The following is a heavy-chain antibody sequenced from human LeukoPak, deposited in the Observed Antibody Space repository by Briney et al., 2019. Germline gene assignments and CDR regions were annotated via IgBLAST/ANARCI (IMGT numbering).Heavy chain of an antibody. D-gene: IGHD6-13*01. Sequence: ASVKVSFKASGYTFTGYYMHWVRQAPGQGLEWMGWINPNSGGTNYAQKFQGRVTMTRDTSISTAYMELSRLRSDDTAVYYCARGLIAAAGTWFDPWGQGTLVTVSS. CDR3: ARGLIAAAGTWFDP. CDR1: GYTFTGYY. V-gene: IGHV1-2*02. J-gene: IGHJ5*02. CDR2: INPNSGGT.